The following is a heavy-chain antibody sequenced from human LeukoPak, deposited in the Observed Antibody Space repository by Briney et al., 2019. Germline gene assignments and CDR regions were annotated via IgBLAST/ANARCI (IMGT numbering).Heavy chain of an antibody. V-gene: IGHV3-21*01. CDR2: ISTRSSYI. Sequence: GGCLRVSCAASGFTFSSYNMNWVRQAPGKGLGWGSTISTRSSYIHYAASVKGRFTISRDNGKTSLYLQMRSLRAEDPAVYYCARSKVAGTSDYWGQGPLVAVSS. J-gene: IGHJ4*02. D-gene: IGHD6-19*01. CDR1: GFTFSSYN. CDR3: ARSKVAGTSDY.